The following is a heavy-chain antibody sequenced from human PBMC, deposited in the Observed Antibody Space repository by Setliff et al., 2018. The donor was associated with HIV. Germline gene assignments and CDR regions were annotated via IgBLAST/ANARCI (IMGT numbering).Heavy chain of an antibody. Sequence: EASVKVSCKASGYTFTSHYLHWVRQAPGQGLEWMGIINPSGGSTSYAQKFQGRVTMTRNTSTSTVYMELSSLRSEYTAVYYCARGGYYDSSGKDYYYYYMDVWGKGTTVTVSS. CDR3: ARGGYYDSSGKDYYYYYMDV. D-gene: IGHD3-22*01. V-gene: IGHV1-46*01. CDR1: GYTFTSHY. J-gene: IGHJ6*03. CDR2: INPSGGST.